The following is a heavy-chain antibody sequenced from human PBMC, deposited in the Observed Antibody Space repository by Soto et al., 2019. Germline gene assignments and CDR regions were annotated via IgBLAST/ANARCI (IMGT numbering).Heavy chain of an antibody. D-gene: IGHD3-16*02. CDR1: GKSFDNLA. Sequence: QVQLVQCGAEVKKPGARGRLSCKVSGKSFDNLAVHWVRQTPGQRPEWMGRFNVGDDKTKYSEKFQGRVIVSYDTSATTAYMELRALSSEDTAVYYCARAKYDYIWGSYHPFDQWAQGARVTVAS. J-gene: IGHJ4*02. CDR3: ARAKYDYIWGSYHPFDQ. CDR2: FNVGDDKT. V-gene: IGHV1-3*01.